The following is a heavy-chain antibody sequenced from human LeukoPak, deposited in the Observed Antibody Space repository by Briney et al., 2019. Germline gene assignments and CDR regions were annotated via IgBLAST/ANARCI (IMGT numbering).Heavy chain of an antibody. CDR2: VYPSAGTS. V-gene: IGHV1-46*03. Sequence: GASVKVSRKTSGYIFTSYYLHWVRQAPGQGLEWLGVVYPSAGTSDPAQRFRARIILSDDTSTSTAYMELRSLKSEDTAIYFCVREYHGGYFDFWGQGTLVTVSS. J-gene: IGHJ4*02. D-gene: IGHD3-16*01. CDR1: GYIFTSYY. CDR3: VREYHGGYFDF.